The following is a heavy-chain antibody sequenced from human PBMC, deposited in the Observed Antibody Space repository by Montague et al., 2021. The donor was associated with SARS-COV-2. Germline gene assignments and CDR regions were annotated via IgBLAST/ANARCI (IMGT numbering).Heavy chain of an antibody. J-gene: IGHJ4*02. Sequence: PPLVKPTQTLTLTCTFSGFSLSTSGMCVSWIRQPPGKALEWLALXDWDDDQYYSTSLKTRLTISRDTSKNQVVLTMTNMDPVDTATYYCARIFDSSWPTFDYWGQGTLVTVSS. CDR1: GFSLSTSGMC. CDR2: XDWDDDQ. V-gene: IGHV2-70*01. D-gene: IGHD6-13*01. CDR3: ARIFDSSWPTFDY.